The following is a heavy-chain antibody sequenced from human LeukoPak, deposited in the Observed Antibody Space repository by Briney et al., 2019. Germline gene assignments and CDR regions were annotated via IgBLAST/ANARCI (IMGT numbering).Heavy chain of an antibody. D-gene: IGHD2-15*01. CDR3: VRGSPFGGY. Sequence: GGSLRLSCAASGFTLSSYWMIWVRQAPGKGLEWVANIKQDGSEISYVDSVKGRFTISRDNAKNSLYLQMNSLRAEDTAVYYCVRGSPFGGYWGQGTLVTVSS. CDR2: IKQDGSEI. CDR1: GFTLSSYW. V-gene: IGHV3-7*03. J-gene: IGHJ4*02.